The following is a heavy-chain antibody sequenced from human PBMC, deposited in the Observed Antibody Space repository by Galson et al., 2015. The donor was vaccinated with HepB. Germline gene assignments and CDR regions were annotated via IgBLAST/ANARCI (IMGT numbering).Heavy chain of an antibody. CDR1: GFTFSSYA. Sequence: SLRLSCAASGFTFSSYAMSWVRQAPGKGQEWVSAISGSGGSTYYADSVKGRFTISRDNSKSTLYLQMNSLRAEDTAVYYCAKTALANQPNENAFDIWGQGTMVTVSS. CDR3: AKTALANQPNENAFDI. J-gene: IGHJ3*02. D-gene: IGHD1-14*01. V-gene: IGHV3-23*01. CDR2: ISGSGGST.